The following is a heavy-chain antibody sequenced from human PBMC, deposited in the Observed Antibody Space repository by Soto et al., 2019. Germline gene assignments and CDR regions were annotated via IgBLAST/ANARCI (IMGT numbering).Heavy chain of an antibody. Sequence: QVQLQESGPGLVTPSQTLSLTCTVSGGSISSGGYYWSWIRQHPGKGLEWIGYIYYSGSTYYNPSLKSRVTISIDTSKNQFSLMLSSVTAADTAVYYCAASCVGCGGFNYYGMDVWGQGTTVTVSS. D-gene: IGHD2-21*01. CDR3: AASCVGCGGFNYYGMDV. J-gene: IGHJ6*02. V-gene: IGHV4-31*03. CDR2: IYYSGST. CDR1: GGSISSGGYY.